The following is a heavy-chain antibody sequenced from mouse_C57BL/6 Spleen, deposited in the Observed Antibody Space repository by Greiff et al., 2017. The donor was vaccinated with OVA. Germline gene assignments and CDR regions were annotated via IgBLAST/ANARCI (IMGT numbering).Heavy chain of an antibody. Sequence: EVKLMESGAELVRPGASVKLSCTASGFNIKDYYMHWVKQRPEQGLEWIGRIDPEDGDTEYAPKFQGKATMTADTSSNTSYLQLRSLTSEDTAVYYCTTLYYGSSYFDYWGQGTTLTVSS. J-gene: IGHJ2*01. CDR2: IDPEDGDT. CDR3: TTLYYGSSYFDY. CDR1: GFNIKDYY. D-gene: IGHD1-1*01. V-gene: IGHV14-1*01.